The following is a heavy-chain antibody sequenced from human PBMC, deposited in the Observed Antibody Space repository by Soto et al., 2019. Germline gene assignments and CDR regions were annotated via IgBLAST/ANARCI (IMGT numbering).Heavy chain of an antibody. V-gene: IGHV1-3*05. D-gene: IGHD3-10*01. CDR1: GYIFTRND. Sequence: QVQLVQSGTEEKKPGASVKISCKASGYIFTRNDIHWVRQAPGQRLEWMGWMNRDTGNTRYSREFQERISFTRDTAATTAYMDLSSLRSEDTAVYYCARAVGMVALDYWGQGTLVIVSS. CDR2: MNRDTGNT. J-gene: IGHJ4*02. CDR3: ARAVGMVALDY.